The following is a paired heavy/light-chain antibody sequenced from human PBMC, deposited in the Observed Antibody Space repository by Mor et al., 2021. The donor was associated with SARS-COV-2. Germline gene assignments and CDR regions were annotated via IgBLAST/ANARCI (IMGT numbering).Heavy chain of an antibody. J-gene: IGHJ4*02. D-gene: IGHD6-13*01. CDR3: TTDWYVTAAGFHEGFDY. Sequence: EVQLVESGGGLVKPGGSLRLSCAASGFTFSNAWMSWVRQAPGKGLEWVGRIKSKTDGGTTDYAAPVKGRFTISRDDSKNTLYLQMNSLKTEDTAVYYCTTDWYVTAAGFHEGFDYWGQGTLVTVSS. CDR1: GFTFSNAW. V-gene: IGHV3-15*01. CDR2: IKSKTDGGTT.
Light chain of an antibody. CDR1: SSDVGSYNR. V-gene: IGLV2-18*01. J-gene: IGLJ2*01. CDR2: EVS. CDR3: SLYTSSVV. Sequence: QSALTQPPSVSGSPGQSVTISCTGTSSDVGSYNRVSWYQQPPGTAPKLMIYEVSNRPSGVPDRFSGSKSGNTASLTISGLQAEDEADYYCSLYTSSVVFGGGTKLTVL.